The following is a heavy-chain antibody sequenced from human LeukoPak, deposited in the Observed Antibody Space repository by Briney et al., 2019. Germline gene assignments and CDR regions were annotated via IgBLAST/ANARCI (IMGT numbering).Heavy chain of an antibody. Sequence: GESLKISCKGSGYSFSNFWIGWMRQMSGEGLEWMGLIYPEDSDTRVSPSFQGRVTISADKSISTAYIQWSNLQASDTATYYCARQKVDSGWPDAFDIWGQGTMVTVSS. J-gene: IGHJ3*02. V-gene: IGHV5-51*01. CDR3: ARQKVDSGWPDAFDI. D-gene: IGHD6-19*01. CDR1: GYSFSNFW. CDR2: IYPEDSDT.